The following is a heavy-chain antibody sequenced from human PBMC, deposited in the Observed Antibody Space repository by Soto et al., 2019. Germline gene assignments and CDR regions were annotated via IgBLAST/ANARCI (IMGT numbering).Heavy chain of an antibody. CDR3: AKDWFGELFPPEN. J-gene: IGHJ4*02. CDR1: GFTFRSYV. CDR2: ISGSGGNT. V-gene: IGHV3-23*01. D-gene: IGHD3-10*01. Sequence: EVQLLESGGGLVQPGGSLRLSCAASGFTFRSYVMSWVRQAPGKGLEWVSAISGSGGNTYYADSVKGRFTISRDNSKNTLYLQMNSLRVEDTAVYYCAKDWFGELFPPENWGQGTLVTVSS.